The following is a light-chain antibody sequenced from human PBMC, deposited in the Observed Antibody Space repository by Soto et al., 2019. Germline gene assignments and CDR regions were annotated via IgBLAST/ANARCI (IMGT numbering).Light chain of an antibody. Sequence: LKMSASTLSLYTAERAPLSCMASQSVSSYLAWYQQKPGQAPRLLIYHASNRATGIPASFSGSGSGSPFPLTISSREPEEFAVYYCQQRTNWPVTSCQGAKVDI. V-gene: IGKV3-11*01. CDR2: HAS. J-gene: IGKJ1*01. CDR1: QSVSSY. CDR3: QQRTNWPVT.